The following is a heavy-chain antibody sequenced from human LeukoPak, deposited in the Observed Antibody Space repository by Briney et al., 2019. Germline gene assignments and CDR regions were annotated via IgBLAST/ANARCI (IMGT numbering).Heavy chain of an antibody. Sequence: SETLSLTCTVSGGSISSYYWGWIRQPPGKGLEWIGSIYSSGSTYYNPSLKSRVTISVDTSKNQFSLKLSSVTAADTAVYYCARSGSGYLRYYFDYWGQGTLVTVSS. V-gene: IGHV4-39*07. D-gene: IGHD5-12*01. CDR3: ARSGSGYLRYYFDY. CDR1: GGSISSYY. CDR2: IYSSGST. J-gene: IGHJ4*02.